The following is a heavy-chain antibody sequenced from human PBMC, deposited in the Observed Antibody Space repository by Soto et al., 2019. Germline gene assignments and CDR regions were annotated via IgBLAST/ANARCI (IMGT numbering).Heavy chain of an antibody. Sequence: SVKVSCKASGFTFTSSAVQWVRQARGQRLEWIGWVVVGSGNTNYAQKFRERVTITRDMSTSTAYMELSSLRSEDTAVYYCAADYRYSGYDPVDYWGQGTLVTVSS. V-gene: IGHV1-58*01. CDR2: VVVGSGNT. J-gene: IGHJ4*02. CDR1: GFTFTSSA. D-gene: IGHD5-12*01. CDR3: AADYRYSGYDPVDY.